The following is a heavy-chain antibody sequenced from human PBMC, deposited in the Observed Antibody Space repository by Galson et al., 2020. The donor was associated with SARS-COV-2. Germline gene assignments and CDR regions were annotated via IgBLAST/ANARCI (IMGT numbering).Heavy chain of an antibody. Sequence: GGSLRLSCAASGFTFGSYGMNWVRQAPGKGLEWVSSISTGSRSLYYADSMKGRFTISRDNAKNSLYLQMNSLRVEETAVYYCAREGSGSTYYIDHWGQGTLVTVSS. J-gene: IGHJ4*02. CDR2: ISTGSRSL. D-gene: IGHD1-26*01. CDR1: GFTFGSYG. V-gene: IGHV3-21*06. CDR3: AREGSGSTYYIDH.